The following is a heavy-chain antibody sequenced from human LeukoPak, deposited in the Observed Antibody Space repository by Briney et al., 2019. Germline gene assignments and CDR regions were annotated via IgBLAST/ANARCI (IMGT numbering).Heavy chain of an antibody. CDR2: IYYSGTT. D-gene: IGHD3-22*01. CDR1: GGSISNGYYS. V-gene: IGHV4-30-4*01. CDR3: ARGPYYYDSSGYYYRLPQKPTEYFQH. Sequence: PSETLSLTCTVSGGSISNGYYSWTWIRQPPGKGLEWIGNIYYSGTTYYNPSLKSRVTISVDTSKDQFSLKLSSVTAADTAVYYCARGPYYYDSSGYYYRLPQKPTEYFQHWGQGTLVTVSS. J-gene: IGHJ1*01.